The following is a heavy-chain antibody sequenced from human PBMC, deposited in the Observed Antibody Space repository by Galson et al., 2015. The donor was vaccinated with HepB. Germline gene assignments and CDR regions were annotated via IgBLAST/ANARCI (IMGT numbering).Heavy chain of an antibody. CDR1: GYTFTSYG. Sequence: SVKVSCKASGYTFTSYGISWVRQAPGQGLEWMGWISAYNGNTNYAQKLQGRVTMTTDTSTSTAYMELRSLRSDDPAVYYCARFEDYGSGMGDLYYGMDVWGQGTTVTVSS. CDR2: ISAYNGNT. V-gene: IGHV1-18*04. CDR3: ARFEDYGSGMGDLYYGMDV. J-gene: IGHJ6*02. D-gene: IGHD3-10*01.